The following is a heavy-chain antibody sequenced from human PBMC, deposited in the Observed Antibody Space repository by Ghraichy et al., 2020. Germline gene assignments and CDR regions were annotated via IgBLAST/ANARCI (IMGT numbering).Heavy chain of an antibody. Sequence: SETLSLTCAVYGGSFSGYYWSWIRQPPGKGLEWIGEINHSGSTNYNPSLKSRVTISVDTSKNQFSLKLSSVTAADTAVYYCATIAVAGNNWFDPWGQGTLVTVSS. CDR3: ATIAVAGNNWFDP. V-gene: IGHV4-34*01. CDR1: GGSFSGYY. CDR2: INHSGST. D-gene: IGHD6-19*01. J-gene: IGHJ5*02.